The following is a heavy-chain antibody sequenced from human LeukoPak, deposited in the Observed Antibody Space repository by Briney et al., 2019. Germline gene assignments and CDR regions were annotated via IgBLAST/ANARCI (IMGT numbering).Heavy chain of an antibody. V-gene: IGHV3-23*01. Sequence: GGSLRLSCAASGFTVSTNYMSWVRQAPGKGLECVSAISDSGDKTDYADSVRGRFTIYRDNSKDTLYLQMNSLGAADTAVYYCAKDGGGYCNNSSCWGQGTLVTVSS. CDR1: GFTVSTNY. CDR3: AKDGGGYCNNSSC. D-gene: IGHD2-2*01. J-gene: IGHJ4*02. CDR2: ISDSGDKT.